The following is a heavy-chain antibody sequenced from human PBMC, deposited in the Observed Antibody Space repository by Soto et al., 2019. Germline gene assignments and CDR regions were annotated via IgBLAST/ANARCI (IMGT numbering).Heavy chain of an antibody. CDR3: ARSRGTTFSEYYYYGMDV. Sequence: GESLKISCNGSGYSFTSYWIGWVRQMPGKGLEWMGIIYPGDSDTRYSPSFQGQVTISADKSISTAYLQWSSLKASDTAMYYCARSRGTTFSEYYYYGMDVWGQGTTVTVSS. CDR2: IYPGDSDT. CDR1: GYSFTSYW. V-gene: IGHV5-51*01. J-gene: IGHJ6*02. D-gene: IGHD1-7*01.